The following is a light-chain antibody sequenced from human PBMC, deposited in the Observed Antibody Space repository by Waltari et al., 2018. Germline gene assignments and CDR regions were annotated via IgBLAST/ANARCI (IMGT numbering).Light chain of an antibody. CDR2: DVN. CDR1: SSDIGRYNY. J-gene: IGLJ1*01. CDR3: SSYTSTTTPVV. V-gene: IGLV2-14*03. Sequence: QSALTQPASVSGSPGQSITISCTGTSSDIGRYNYVSWYQQHPGKALKLIIYDVNNRPSGISGRFSGSKSANTASLTISGLQVEDEADYFCSSYTSTTTPVVFGSGTKVTVL.